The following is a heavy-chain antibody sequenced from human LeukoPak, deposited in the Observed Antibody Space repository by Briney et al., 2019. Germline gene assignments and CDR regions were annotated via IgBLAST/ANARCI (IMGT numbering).Heavy chain of an antibody. Sequence: GGSLSLSCAASGFTFSDYYMSWIRQAPGKGLEWVSYISSSGSTIYYADSVQGRFTISRDNAKNSLYLQMNSLRAEDTAVYYCAREEMATIKGRDAFDIWGQGTMVTVSS. CDR1: GFTFSDYY. CDR3: AREEMATIKGRDAFDI. CDR2: ISSSGSTI. D-gene: IGHD5-24*01. J-gene: IGHJ3*02. V-gene: IGHV3-11*01.